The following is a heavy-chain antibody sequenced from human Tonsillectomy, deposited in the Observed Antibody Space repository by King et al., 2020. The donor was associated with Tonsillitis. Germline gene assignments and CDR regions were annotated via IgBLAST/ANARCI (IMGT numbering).Heavy chain of an antibody. J-gene: IGHJ4*02. CDR3: AKGAPGIAVAGSGAFDY. CDR2: TSGSGGST. V-gene: IGHV3-23*04. D-gene: IGHD6-19*01. Sequence: VQLVESGGDLVQPGGPLRLSCAASGFTFSSYAMSWVRQAPGKGLEWVSTTSGSGGSTYYADSVKGRFTISRDNSKNTLYLQMNSLRAEDTAVYYCAKGAPGIAVAGSGAFDYWGQGTLVTVSS. CDR1: GFTFSSYA.